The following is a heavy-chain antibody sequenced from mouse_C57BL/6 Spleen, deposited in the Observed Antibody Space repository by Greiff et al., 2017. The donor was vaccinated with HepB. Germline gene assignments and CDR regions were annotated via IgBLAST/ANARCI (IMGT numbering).Heavy chain of an antibody. V-gene: IGHV5-9-1*02. J-gene: IGHJ3*01. D-gene: IGHD1-1*01. Sequence: EVKLVESGEGLVKPGGSLKLSCAASGFTFSSYAMSWVRQTPEKRLEWVAYISSGGDYIYYADTVKGRFTISRDNARNTLYLQMSSLKSEDTAMYYCTRDGHYGSSYYGWFAYWGQGTLVTVSA. CDR3: TRDGHYGSSYYGWFAY. CDR1: GFTFSSYA. CDR2: ISSGGDYI.